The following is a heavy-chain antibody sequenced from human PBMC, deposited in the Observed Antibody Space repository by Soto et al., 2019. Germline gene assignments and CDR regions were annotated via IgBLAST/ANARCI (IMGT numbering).Heavy chain of an antibody. J-gene: IGHJ5*02. V-gene: IGHV1-18*01. CDR3: ARTLYLHGFDP. D-gene: IGHD3-3*01. Sequence: AAVKVSCKASGYTFFSYGITWVRQAPGQGLEWMGWISVYNGNTNYAQNFQGRVTMTTDTSTSTAYMELRSLRSDDTAVYFCARTLYLHGFDPWGQGTLVPAS. CDR2: ISVYNGNT. CDR1: GYTFFSYG.